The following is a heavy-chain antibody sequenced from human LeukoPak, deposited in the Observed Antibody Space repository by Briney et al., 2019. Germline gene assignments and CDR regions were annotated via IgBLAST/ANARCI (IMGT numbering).Heavy chain of an antibody. CDR2: IRDSGEA. V-gene: IGHV3-30*02. CDR3: ARDRAANQDWVEFDP. D-gene: IGHD3/OR15-3a*01. J-gene: IGHJ5*02. CDR1: GFTFSSYG. Sequence: PGGSLRLSCAASGFTFSSYGMHWVRQAPGKGLEWVGLIRDSGEAFYADFARGRFAISRDESENTLYLQMNSLRVEDTAVYFCARDRAANQDWVEFDPWGQGTPVIVSS.